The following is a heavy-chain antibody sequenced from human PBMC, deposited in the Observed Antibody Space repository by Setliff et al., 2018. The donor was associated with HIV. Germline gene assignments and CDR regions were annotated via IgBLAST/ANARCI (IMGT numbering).Heavy chain of an antibody. J-gene: IGHJ4*01. Sequence: PGGSLRLSCAASGFTFDSYAINWVRQAPGKGLDWVSGISGSGSNTYYADSVKGRFTISRDNSKNAVYLQMNSLRAKDTAIYYCAKVGSTGWYYFDYWGHGTLV. CDR2: ISGSGSNT. D-gene: IGHD6-13*01. V-gene: IGHV3-23*01. CDR3: AKVGSTGWYYFDY. CDR1: GFTFDSYA.